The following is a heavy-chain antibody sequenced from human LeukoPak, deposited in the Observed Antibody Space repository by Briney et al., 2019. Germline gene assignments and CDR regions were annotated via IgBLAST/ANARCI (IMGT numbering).Heavy chain of an antibody. V-gene: IGHV1-69*13. J-gene: IGHJ4*02. CDR3: ARAREITMVRGVITYFDY. CDR1: GGTFSSYA. D-gene: IGHD3-10*01. CDR2: IIPIFGTA. Sequence: ASVKVSCKASGGTFSSYAISWVRQAPGQGLEWVGGIIPIFGTANYAQKFQGRVTITADESTSTAYMELSSLRSEDTAVYYCARAREITMVRGVITYFDYWGQGTLVTVSS.